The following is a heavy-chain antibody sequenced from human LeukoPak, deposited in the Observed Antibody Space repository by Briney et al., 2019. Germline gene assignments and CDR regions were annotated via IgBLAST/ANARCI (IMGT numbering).Heavy chain of an antibody. Sequence: GGSLRLSCAASGFTFSGSTIHWVRQASGKGLEWVGRIRSRANNYATVYSASVKGRFTISRDDSKNTAYLQMNSLKSEDTAIYYCTRLASWGSGYWGQGTWVTVSS. CDR1: GFTFSGST. D-gene: IGHD3-16*01. CDR3: TRLASWGSGY. CDR2: IRSRANNYAT. J-gene: IGHJ4*02. V-gene: IGHV3-73*01.